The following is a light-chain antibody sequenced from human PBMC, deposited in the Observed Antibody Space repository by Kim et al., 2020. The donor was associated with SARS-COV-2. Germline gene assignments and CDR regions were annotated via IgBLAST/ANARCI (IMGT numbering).Light chain of an antibody. J-gene: IGKJ4*01. V-gene: IGKV2-30*01. CDR2: KVS. CDR3: MQGSYWPLT. CDR1: QSLIYSDGNTY. Sequence: VVMTQSPLSLPVTLGQPASISCRSSQSLIYSDGNTYLHWFQQRPGQSPRRLIYKVSNRDSGVPDRFSGSGSGTDFTLKISRVEAEDVAIYYCMQGSYWPLTFGGGTKVDIK.